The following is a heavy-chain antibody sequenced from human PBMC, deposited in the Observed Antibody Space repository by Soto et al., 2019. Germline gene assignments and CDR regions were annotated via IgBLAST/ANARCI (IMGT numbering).Heavy chain of an antibody. V-gene: IGHV3-74*01. J-gene: IGHJ6*03. D-gene: IGHD3-10*01. CDR1: GFTFSSYW. CDR2: INSDGSST. Sequence: EVQLVESGGDLVQPGGSLRLSCAASGFTFSSYWMNWVRQAPGKGLVWVSRINSDGSSTSYADSVKGRFTISRDNAKNPLYLQMNSLRAEDTAVYYCARGGVRRARCCVDYYYMDVWAKGPRSPSP. CDR3: ARGGVRRARCCVDYYYMDV.